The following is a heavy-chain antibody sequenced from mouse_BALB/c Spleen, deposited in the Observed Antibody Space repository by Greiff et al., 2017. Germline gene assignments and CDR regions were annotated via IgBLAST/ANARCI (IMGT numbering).Heavy chain of an antibody. Sequence: EVKLMESGGGLVQPGGSRKLSCAASGFTFSSFGMHWARQAPEKGLEWVAYISSGSSTIYYADTVKGRFTISRDNPKNTLFLQMTSLRSEDTAMYYCARRSYYGNSYAMDYWGQGTSVTVSS. CDR2: ISSGSSTI. CDR3: ARRSYYGNSYAMDY. D-gene: IGHD2-1*01. J-gene: IGHJ4*01. CDR1: GFTFSSFG. V-gene: IGHV5-17*02.